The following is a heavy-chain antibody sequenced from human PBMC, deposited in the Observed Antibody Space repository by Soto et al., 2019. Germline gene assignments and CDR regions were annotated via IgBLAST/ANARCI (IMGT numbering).Heavy chain of an antibody. V-gene: IGHV4-61*08. CDR2: IYYSGST. J-gene: IGHJ4*02. CDR3: ARATHTGYSSSWTDFDY. CDR1: GGSISSGGYY. D-gene: IGHD6-13*01. Sequence: PSETLSLTCSVSGGSISSGGYYWSWIRQPPGKGLEWIGYIYYSGSTNYNPSLKSRVTISVDTSKNQFSLKLSSVTAADTAVYYCARATHTGYSSSWTDFDYWGQGTLVTVSS.